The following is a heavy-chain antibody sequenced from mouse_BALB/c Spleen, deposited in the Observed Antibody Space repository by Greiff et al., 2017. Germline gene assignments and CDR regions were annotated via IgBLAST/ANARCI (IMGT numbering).Heavy chain of an antibody. CDR2: INPSNGGT. CDR3: TRSGLLYYFDY. J-gene: IGHJ2*01. Sequence: QVQLQQSGDDLVKPGASVKLSCKASGYTFTSYYMYWVKQRPGQGLEWIGEINPSNGGTNFNEKFKSKATLTVDKSSSTAYMQLSSLTSEDSAVYYCTRSGLLYYFDYWGQGTTLTVSS. V-gene: IGHV1S81*02. CDR1: GYTFTSYY. D-gene: IGHD3-1*01.